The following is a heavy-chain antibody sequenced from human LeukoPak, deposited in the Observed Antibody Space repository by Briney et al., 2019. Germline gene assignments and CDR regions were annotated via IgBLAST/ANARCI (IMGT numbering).Heavy chain of an antibody. D-gene: IGHD3-10*01. V-gene: IGHV3-11*01. CDR1: GFTFSDYY. J-gene: IGHJ4*02. CDR2: ISSSGSTI. CDR3: ASAYGSGSYFPFVGY. Sequence: GGSLRLSCAASGFTFSDYYMSWFRQAPGKGLEWVSYISSSGSTIYYADSVKGRFTISRDNAKNSLYLQMNSLRAEDTAVYYCASAYGSGSYFPFVGYWGQGTLVTVSS.